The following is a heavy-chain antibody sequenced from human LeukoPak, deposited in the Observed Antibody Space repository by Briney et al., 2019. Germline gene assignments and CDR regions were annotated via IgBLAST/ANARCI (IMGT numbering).Heavy chain of an antibody. CDR3: ARAHAYYYGSGTSNWFDP. CDR2: ISYDGSNK. D-gene: IGHD3-10*01. Sequence: GGSLRLSCAASGFTFSSYAMHWVRQAPGKGLGWVAVISYDGSNKYYADSVKGRFTISRDNSKNTLYLQMNSLRAEDTAVYYCARAHAYYYGSGTSNWFDPWGQGTLVTVSS. V-gene: IGHV3-30-3*01. J-gene: IGHJ5*02. CDR1: GFTFSSYA.